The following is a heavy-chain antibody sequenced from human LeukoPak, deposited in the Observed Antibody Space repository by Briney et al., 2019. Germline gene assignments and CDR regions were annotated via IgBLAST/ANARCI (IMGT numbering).Heavy chain of an antibody. Sequence: GGSLRLSCAASGFTFDDYAMHWVRQAPGKGLEWVSGISWNSGSIGYADSVKGRFTISRDNAKNSLYLQMNSLRAEDTALYYCAKAQGGDPEPIAAAAGAVTENAFDIWGQGTMVTVSS. CDR2: ISWNSGSI. V-gene: IGHV3-9*01. CDR3: AKAQGGDPEPIAAAAGAVTENAFDI. D-gene: IGHD6-13*01. CDR1: GFTFDDYA. J-gene: IGHJ3*02.